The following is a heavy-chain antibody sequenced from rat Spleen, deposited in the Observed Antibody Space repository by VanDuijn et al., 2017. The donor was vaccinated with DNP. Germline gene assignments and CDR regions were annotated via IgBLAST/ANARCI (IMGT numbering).Heavy chain of an antibody. J-gene: IGHJ3*01. CDR2: ITSGGST. CDR1: GFTFSGFN. D-gene: IGHD1-2*01. V-gene: IGHV5S23*01. CDR3: SRHGYSSYRFAY. Sequence: EVQLVESGGGLAQPGRSLKLSCAASGFTFSGFNMAWVRQAPTKGLEWVASITSGGSTYYRDSVKGRFTVSRDNAKNTLYLQMDSLRSEDTATYYCSRHGYSSYRFAYWGQGTLVTVSS.